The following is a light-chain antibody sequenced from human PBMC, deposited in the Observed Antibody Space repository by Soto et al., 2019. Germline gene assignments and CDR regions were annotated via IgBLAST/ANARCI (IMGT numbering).Light chain of an antibody. V-gene: IGLV2-14*01. Sequence: QSALTQPASVSGSXXXXXXISCTGTSSDVGGYNYVSWYQQHPGKAPKLMIYDVSNRPSGVSNRFSGSKSGNTASLTISGLQAEDEADYYCSSYTSSSTLRVFGGGTKLTVL. CDR3: SSYTSSSTLRV. CDR1: SSDVGGYNY. J-gene: IGLJ2*01. CDR2: DVS.